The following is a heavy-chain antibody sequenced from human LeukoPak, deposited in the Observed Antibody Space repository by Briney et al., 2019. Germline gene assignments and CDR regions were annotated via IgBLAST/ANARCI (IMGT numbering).Heavy chain of an antibody. CDR2: IRGNGTDK. Sequence: GGSLRLSCAISGFTLKGNSMNWVRQAPGKGLEWVSYIRGNGTDKFYADSVKGRFTISKDDAESSLSLQMNSLRAEDTAIYYCTAAGANSDPWGQGTLVTVSS. V-gene: IGHV3-21*01. J-gene: IGHJ5*02. CDR3: TAAGANSDP. CDR1: GFTLKGNS. D-gene: IGHD3-10*01.